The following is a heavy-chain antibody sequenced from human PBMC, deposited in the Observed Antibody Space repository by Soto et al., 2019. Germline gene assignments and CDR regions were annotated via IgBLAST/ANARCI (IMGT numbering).Heavy chain of an antibody. CDR1: GFTFSSYG. CDR3: AIFSSKFTYYYDSSGYYFDY. CDR2: IWYDGSNK. D-gene: IGHD3-22*01. Sequence: QVQLVESGGGVVQPGRSLRLSCAASGFTFSSYGMHWVRQAPGKGLEWVAVIWYDGSNKYYADSVKGRFTISRDNSKNTLYLQMNSLSAEDTAVYYCAIFSSKFTYYYDSSGYYFDYWGQGTLVTVSS. J-gene: IGHJ4*02. V-gene: IGHV3-33*01.